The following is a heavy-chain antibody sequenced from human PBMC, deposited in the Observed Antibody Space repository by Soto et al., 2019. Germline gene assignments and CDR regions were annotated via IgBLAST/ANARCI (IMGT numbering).Heavy chain of an antibody. CDR3: AKARQNLRYFDWPQDAFDI. CDR1: GFTFSSYG. Sequence: GGSLRLSCAASGFTFSSYGMHWVRQAPGKGLEWVAVISYDGSNKYYADSVKGRFTISRDNSKNTLYLQMNSLRAEDTAVYYCAKARQNLRYFDWPQDAFDIWGQGTMVTVSS. CDR2: ISYDGSNK. V-gene: IGHV3-30*18. D-gene: IGHD3-9*01. J-gene: IGHJ3*02.